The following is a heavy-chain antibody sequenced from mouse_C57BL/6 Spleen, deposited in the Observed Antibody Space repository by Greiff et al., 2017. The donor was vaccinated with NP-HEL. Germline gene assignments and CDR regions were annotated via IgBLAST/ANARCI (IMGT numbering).Heavy chain of an antibody. CDR3: ARSFDGPFAY. J-gene: IGHJ3*01. D-gene: IGHD2-3*01. CDR1: GYTFTSSW. Sequence: QVQLQQSGAELVKPGASVKLSFKASGYTFTSSWMHWVKPRPGQGLEWIGMIHPNSGSTTSNEKFKSKATLTVDKSSSTAYMQLSSLTSEDSAVYYCARSFDGPFAYWGPGTLVTVSA. V-gene: IGHV1-64*01. CDR2: IHPNSGST.